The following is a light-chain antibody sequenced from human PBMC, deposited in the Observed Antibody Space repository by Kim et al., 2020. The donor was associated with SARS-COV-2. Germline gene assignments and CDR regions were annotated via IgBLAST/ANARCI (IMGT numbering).Light chain of an antibody. CDR3: AAWDGSLNGVV. J-gene: IGLJ2*01. CDR2: SHN. CDR1: SSNIGSNT. V-gene: IGLV1-44*01. Sequence: GQRVTISCSGSSSNIGSNTVNWYQQLPGTAPKLLIYSHNQRPSGVPDRFSGSKSGTSASLAISGLQSEDEADYYCAAWDGSLNGVVFGGGTQLTVL.